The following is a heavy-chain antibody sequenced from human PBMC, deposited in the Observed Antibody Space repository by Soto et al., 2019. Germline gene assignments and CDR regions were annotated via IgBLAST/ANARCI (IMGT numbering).Heavy chain of an antibody. V-gene: IGHV3-23*01. CDR2: ISGSGGST. D-gene: IGHD3-16*02. CDR3: AKDLGLVRVWGSYRSLWFDY. CDR1: GFTFSSYA. Sequence: GGSLRLSCTASGFTFSSYAMSWVRQAPGKGLEWVSAISGSGGSTYYADSVKGRFTISRDNSKNTLYLQMNSLRAEDTAVYYCAKDLGLVRVWGSYRSLWFDYWGQGTLVTVSS. J-gene: IGHJ4*02.